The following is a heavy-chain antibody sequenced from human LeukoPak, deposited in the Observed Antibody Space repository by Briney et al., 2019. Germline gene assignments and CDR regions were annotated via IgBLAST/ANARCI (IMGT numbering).Heavy chain of an antibody. Sequence: GASVKVSCKASGGTFSSYAISWVRQAPGQGLEWMGGIIPIFGTANYAQKFQGRVTITADESTSTAYMELSSLRSEDTAVYYCARDRVGGLELLYWGKGTLVTVSS. CDR2: IIPIFGTA. CDR1: GGTFSSYA. J-gene: IGHJ4*02. CDR3: ARDRVGGLELLY. D-gene: IGHD1-7*01. V-gene: IGHV1-69*01.